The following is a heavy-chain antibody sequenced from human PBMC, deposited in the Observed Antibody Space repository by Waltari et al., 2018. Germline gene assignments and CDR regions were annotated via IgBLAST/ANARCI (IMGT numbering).Heavy chain of an antibody. CDR1: GDTFTSYD. J-gene: IGHJ4*02. D-gene: IGHD1-1*01. V-gene: IGHV1-8*01. CDR3: ARGRGRRRTRWVQEGRYFDF. CDR2: VNPNSEHT. Sequence: QVQLVQSGAEVKKPGASVTVSCKTSGDTFTSYDIHWVRQAAGQGLEWMGWVNPNSEHTGYTQQFQGRVTMTRDTSISTAYMEVYSLRFEDTAVYYCARGRGRRRTRWVQEGRYFDFWGQGTLVTVAS.